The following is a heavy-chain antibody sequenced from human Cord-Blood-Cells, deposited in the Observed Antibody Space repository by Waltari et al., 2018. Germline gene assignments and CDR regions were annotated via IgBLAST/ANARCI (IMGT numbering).Heavy chain of an antibody. CDR1: GFTFSSYG. CDR2: ISYYGSNK. CDR3: AKDKLGSKAMDAFDI. Sequence: QVQLVESGGGVVQPGRSLRLSCAASGFTFSSYGMHWVRQAPGKGLEWVAVISYYGSNKYYADSVKGRFTISRDNSKNTLYLQMNSLRAEDTAVYYCAKDKLGSKAMDAFDIWGQGTMVTVSS. D-gene: IGHD7-27*01. V-gene: IGHV3-30*18. J-gene: IGHJ3*02.